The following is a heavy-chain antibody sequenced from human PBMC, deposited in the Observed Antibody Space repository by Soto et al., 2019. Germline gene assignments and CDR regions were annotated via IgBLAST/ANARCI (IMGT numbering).Heavy chain of an antibody. D-gene: IGHD6-6*01. V-gene: IGHV4-39*01. CDR1: GGSISSSSYY. CDR2: IYYSGST. Sequence: SETLSLTCTVSGGSISSSSYYWGWIRQPPGKGLEWIGSIYYSGSTYYNPSLKSRVTISVDTSKNQFSLKLSSVTAADTAVYYCARIAARPLYYFDYWGQGTLVTVSS. CDR3: ARIAARPLYYFDY. J-gene: IGHJ4*02.